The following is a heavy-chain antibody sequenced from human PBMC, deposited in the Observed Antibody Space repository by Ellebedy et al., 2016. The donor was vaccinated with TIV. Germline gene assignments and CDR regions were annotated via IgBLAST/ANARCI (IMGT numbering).Heavy chain of an antibody. CDR3: ARDRRGSYDF. CDR1: GASISSSY. Sequence: MPSETLSLTCTVSGASISSSYWSWIRQTPGKDLEWIGYISNTGRTNYNPSLQSRVTTSVDTSRNQFSLTLRSLTAADTAVYYCARDRRGSYDFWGQGTLLAVSS. CDR2: ISNTGRT. V-gene: IGHV4-59*01. D-gene: IGHD3-10*01. J-gene: IGHJ4*02.